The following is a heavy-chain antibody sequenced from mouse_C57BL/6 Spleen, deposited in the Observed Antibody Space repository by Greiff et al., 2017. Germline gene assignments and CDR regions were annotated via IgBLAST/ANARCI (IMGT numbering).Heavy chain of an antibody. CDR2: IYPGSGSI. V-gene: IGHV1-55*01. J-gene: IGHJ1*03. CDR1: GYTFTSYW. Sequence: QVQLQQPGAELVKPGASVKMSCKASGYTFTSYWITWVKQRPGQGLEWIGDIYPGSGSINYNEKFKSKATLTVDTSSSTAYMQLSSLTSEDSAVYYCAREAIITTVPWYFDVWGTGTTVTVSS. D-gene: IGHD1-1*01. CDR3: AREAIITTVPWYFDV.